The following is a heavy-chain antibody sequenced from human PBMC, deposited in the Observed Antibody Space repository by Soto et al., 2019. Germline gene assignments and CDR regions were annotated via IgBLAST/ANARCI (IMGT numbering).Heavy chain of an antibody. D-gene: IGHD1-26*01. Sequence: ASVKVSCKASGYTFTGYYMHWARQAPGQGLEWMGWINPNSGGTNYAQKFQGWVTMTRDTSISTANMERSRVRSDDTAVYDCARGWDYYGMDVWGQGTTVTVSS. CDR2: INPNSGGT. J-gene: IGHJ6*02. CDR3: ARGWDYYGMDV. V-gene: IGHV1-2*04. CDR1: GYTFTGYY.